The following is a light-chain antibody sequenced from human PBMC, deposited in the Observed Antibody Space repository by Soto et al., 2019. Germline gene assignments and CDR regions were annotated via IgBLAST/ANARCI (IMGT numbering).Light chain of an antibody. J-gene: IGKJ1*01. CDR2: DVS. CDR1: QRISGW. V-gene: IGKV1-5*01. Sequence: DIQLTQSPSTLSASLVDTVTIXCRASQRISGWLAWHQQKPGKAPKLLIYDVSALKRGVPPRFSGSGSGTEFTLTITRLEPEDSAVYFCQHYGYSQWTFGQGTKVDIK. CDR3: QHYGYSQWT.